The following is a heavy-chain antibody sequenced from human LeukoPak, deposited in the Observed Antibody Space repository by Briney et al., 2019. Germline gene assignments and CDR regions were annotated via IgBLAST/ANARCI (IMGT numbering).Heavy chain of an antibody. CDR1: GFTFSSYA. Sequence: GGSLRLSCAASGFTFSSYAMSWVRQAPGKGLEWVSAISGSGGSSYYADSVKGRFTISRDNSKNTLYLQMNSLRAEDTAVYYCSETGPSDGFDYWGQGTLVTVSS. D-gene: IGHD2-21*01. CDR2: ISGSGGSS. J-gene: IGHJ4*02. CDR3: SETGPSDGFDY. V-gene: IGHV3-23*01.